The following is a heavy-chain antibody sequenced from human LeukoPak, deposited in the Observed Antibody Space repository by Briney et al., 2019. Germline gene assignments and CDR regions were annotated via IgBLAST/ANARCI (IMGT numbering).Heavy chain of an antibody. CDR3: ARGNCSSTSCYIGTYYYGMDV. V-gene: IGHV1-69*04. CDR1: RGTFSSYA. J-gene: IGHJ6*02. D-gene: IGHD2-2*02. Sequence: GGSVKVSCKASRGTFSSYAISWVRQAPGQGLEWMGRIIPILGIANYAQKFQDRVTITADKSTSTAYMELSSLRSEDTAVYYCARGNCSSTSCYIGTYYYGMDVWGQGTTATVSS. CDR2: IIPILGIA.